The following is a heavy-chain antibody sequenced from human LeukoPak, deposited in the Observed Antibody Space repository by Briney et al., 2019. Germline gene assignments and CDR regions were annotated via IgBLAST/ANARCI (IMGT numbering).Heavy chain of an antibody. D-gene: IGHD2-8*01. CDR1: GFTFSSYA. V-gene: IGHV3-23*01. Sequence: GGSLRLSCAASGFTFSSYAMSWVRQAPGKGLEWVSAISGSGGSTYYADSVKGRFTISRDNSKNTLYLQLNSLKTEDTAVYYCSKSPVGNVLDSWGQGTLVTVSS. J-gene: IGHJ5*01. CDR3: SKSPVGNVLDS. CDR2: ISGSGGST.